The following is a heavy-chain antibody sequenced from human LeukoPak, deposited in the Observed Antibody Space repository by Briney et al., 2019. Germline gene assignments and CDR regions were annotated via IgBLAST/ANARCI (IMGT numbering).Heavy chain of an antibody. J-gene: IGHJ4*02. CDR3: AAAGQSVYYVDY. V-gene: IGHV3-72*01. CDR2: SRNKANSYST. CDR1: GFTLSSYA. Sequence: PGGTLRLSCAASGFTLSSYAMSWVRQAPGKGLEWVGRSRNKANSYSTEYTASVKGRFTISRDDSKNSVYLQMNSLKIEDTAVYYCAAAGQSVYYVDYWGQGILVTVSS. D-gene: IGHD3-3*01.